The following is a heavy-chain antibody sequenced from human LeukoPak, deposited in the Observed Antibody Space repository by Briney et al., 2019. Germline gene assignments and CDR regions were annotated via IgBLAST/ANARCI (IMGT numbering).Heavy chain of an antibody. D-gene: IGHD6-13*01. CDR1: GFTFSYYS. V-gene: IGHV3-48*01. Sequence: PGGSLRLSCAASGFTFSYYSMNWVRQAPGKGLEWVSYISDSSDTMYYADSVKGRFTISIDNAKNSLYLQMNSLRAEDTAVYYCAKVGSWYSEFDYWGQGTLVTVSS. CDR3: AKVGSWYSEFDY. J-gene: IGHJ4*02. CDR2: ISDSSDTM.